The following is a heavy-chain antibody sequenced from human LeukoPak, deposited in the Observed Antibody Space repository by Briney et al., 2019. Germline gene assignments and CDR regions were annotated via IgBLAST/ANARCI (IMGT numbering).Heavy chain of an antibody. CDR1: GFTFTLYL. CDR3: SNGIYSPSY. D-gene: IGHD6-13*01. CDR2: ISQDESQQ. J-gene: IGHJ4*02. Sequence: GGSLRLSCTTSGFTFTLYLMAWIRQSPGKGLEWVTNISQDESQQYYLESVEGRFTVSRDNARNSVYLHMNNLRVEDTAVYYCSNGIYSPSYWGRGTLVTVSS. V-gene: IGHV3-7*01.